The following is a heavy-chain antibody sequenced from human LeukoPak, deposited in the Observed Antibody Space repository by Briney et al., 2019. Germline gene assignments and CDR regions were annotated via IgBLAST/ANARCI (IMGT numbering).Heavy chain of an antibody. CDR3: ARDRKDSAPTWFDP. V-gene: IGHV1-3*01. D-gene: IGHD2-15*01. J-gene: IGHJ5*02. Sequence: GSVKVSCKASGYTFTSYAMHWVRQAPGQRLEWMAWINAGNGNTKYSQRFQGRVTITRDTSASTAYMELSSLTSEDTAVYYCARDRKDSAPTWFDPWGQGTLVIVSS. CDR1: GYTFTSYA. CDR2: INAGNGNT.